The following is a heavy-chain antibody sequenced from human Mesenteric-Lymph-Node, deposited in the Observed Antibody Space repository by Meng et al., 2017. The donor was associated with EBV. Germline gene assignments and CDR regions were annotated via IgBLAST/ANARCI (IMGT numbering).Heavy chain of an antibody. CDR2: VFHSGTT. J-gene: IGHJ5*02. V-gene: IGHV4-4*02. CDR3: AKANSSGRSSWFDP. CDR1: GCSITTYNW. Sequence: GQLQESGPGLGQPSGTPSLPCVVSGCSITTYNWWSWVRQPPGKGLEWIGEVFHSGTTNSNASLRSRLTISVDKSKNQFSLKLTSVTAADTAVYYCAKANSSGRSSWFDPWGQGTLVTVSS. D-gene: IGHD3-10*01.